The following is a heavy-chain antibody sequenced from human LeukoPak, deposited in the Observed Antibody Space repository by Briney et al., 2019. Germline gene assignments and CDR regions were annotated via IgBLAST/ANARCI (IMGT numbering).Heavy chain of an antibody. D-gene: IGHD2-15*01. Sequence: GRSLRLSCAASDFTFSSYGMHWVRQAPGKGLEWGAVISYDGSNKYYADSVKGRFTISRDNSKNTLYLQMNSLRAEDTAVYYCAKSGYCSGGSCYAFDYWGQGTLVTVSS. J-gene: IGHJ4*02. V-gene: IGHV3-30*18. CDR1: DFTFSSYG. CDR3: AKSGYCSGGSCYAFDY. CDR2: ISYDGSNK.